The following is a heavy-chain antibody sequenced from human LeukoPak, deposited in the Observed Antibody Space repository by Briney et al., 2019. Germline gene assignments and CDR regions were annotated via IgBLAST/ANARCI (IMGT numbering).Heavy chain of an antibody. CDR2: ISYDGSNK. D-gene: IGHD5-12*01. CDR3: ARAVASVAIFPDY. V-gene: IGHV3-30*03. J-gene: IGHJ4*02. CDR1: GFTFSSYA. Sequence: GGSLRLSCAASGFTFSSYAMHWVRQAAGKGLEWVALISYDGSNKYYADSMKGRCTVSRDNSKNTLYLQMNSLRAEDTAVYYCARAVASVAIFPDYWGQGTLVTVSS.